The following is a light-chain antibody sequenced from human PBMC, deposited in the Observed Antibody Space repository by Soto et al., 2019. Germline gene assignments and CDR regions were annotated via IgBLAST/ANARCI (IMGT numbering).Light chain of an antibody. CDR1: QSISTY. V-gene: IGKV1-39*01. CDR2: RAS. Sequence: DIQMTQSPSSLSASVGDRVTITCRASQSISTYLNWYQQKPGKAPKVLISRASSLQSGVPSRFSGSGSGTDFTLTISSLQPEDFATYYCQQSYITLAWTFGQGTKVE. CDR3: QQSYITLAWT. J-gene: IGKJ1*01.